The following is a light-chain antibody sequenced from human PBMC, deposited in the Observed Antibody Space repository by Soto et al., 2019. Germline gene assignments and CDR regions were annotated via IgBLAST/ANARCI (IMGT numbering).Light chain of an antibody. CDR3: QQFGNSRLS. Sequence: EILLTQSPCTLSFSPGERATLSCRASQSVSSSKLAWYQQKLGQAPRLLIYGASSRATGIPDRFSGSGSGTDFTLTISRLEPEDFAVYFCQQFGNSRLSFGGGTKVDIK. J-gene: IGKJ4*01. V-gene: IGKV3-20*01. CDR1: QSVSSSK. CDR2: GAS.